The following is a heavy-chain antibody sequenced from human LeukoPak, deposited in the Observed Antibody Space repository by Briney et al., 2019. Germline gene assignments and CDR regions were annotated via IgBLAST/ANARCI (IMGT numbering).Heavy chain of an antibody. Sequence: PGGSLRLSCAASAFTFTNYDMTWVRQAPGKGLEWISSIYYSGGRTYYADSVRGRFTISRDNSRSMLYLQMSSLRAEDTAVYYCATRPRELLSGIPWGQGTMVTVSS. D-gene: IGHD1-26*01. J-gene: IGHJ3*01. CDR1: AFTFTNYD. V-gene: IGHV3-23*01. CDR2: IYYSGGRT. CDR3: ATRPRELLSGIP.